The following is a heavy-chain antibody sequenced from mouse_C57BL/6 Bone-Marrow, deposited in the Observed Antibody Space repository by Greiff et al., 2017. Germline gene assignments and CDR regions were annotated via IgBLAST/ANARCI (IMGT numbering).Heavy chain of an antibody. V-gene: IGHV1-82*01. CDR2: IYPGDGDT. Sequence: VKLQESGPELVKPGASVKISCKASGYAFSSSWMNWVKQRPGKGLEWIGRIYPGDGDTNYNGKFKGKATLTADKSSSTAYMQLSSLTSEDSAVYFCASGYGYDGAWFAYWGQGTLVTVSA. J-gene: IGHJ3*01. CDR1: GYAFSSSW. CDR3: ASGYGYDGAWFAY. D-gene: IGHD2-2*01.